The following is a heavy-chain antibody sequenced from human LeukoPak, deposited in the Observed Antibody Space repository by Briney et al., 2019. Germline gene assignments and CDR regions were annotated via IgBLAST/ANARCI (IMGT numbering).Heavy chain of an antibody. J-gene: IGHJ3*02. V-gene: IGHV1-2*02. CDR1: GYTFTDYY. Sequence: ASVKVSCKASGYTFTDYYMHWVRQAPGQGLERMGWINPNSGDTNYAQKFQGRVTMTRDTSISTAYMELSRLRSDDMAVYYCARSDGYDSSGYYYFEPLDTWGQGTVVTVSS. CDR3: ARSDGYDSSGYYYFEPLDT. CDR2: INPNSGDT. D-gene: IGHD3-22*01.